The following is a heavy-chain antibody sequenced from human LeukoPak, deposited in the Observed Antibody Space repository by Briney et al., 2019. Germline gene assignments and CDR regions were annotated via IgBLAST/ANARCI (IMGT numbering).Heavy chain of an antibody. CDR1: GYTFTGYY. D-gene: IGHD6-6*01. CDR2: INPNSGGT. V-gene: IGHV1-2*02. CDR3: ARRSPKYSSSSPYFDY. J-gene: IGHJ4*02. Sequence: ASVKVSCKASGYTFTGYYMRWVRQAPGQGLEWMGWINPNSGGTNYAQKFQGRVTMTRDTSISTAYMELSRLRSDDTAVYYCARRSPKYSSSSPYFDYWGQGTLVTVSS.